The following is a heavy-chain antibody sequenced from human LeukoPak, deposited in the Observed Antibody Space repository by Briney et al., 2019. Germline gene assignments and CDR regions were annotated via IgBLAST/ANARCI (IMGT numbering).Heavy chain of an antibody. J-gene: IGHJ4*02. V-gene: IGHV3-9*01. D-gene: IGHD6-19*01. Sequence: GGSLRLSCAASGFTFDDYAMHWVRQAPGKGLEGVSGISWNSGSIGYADSVKGRFTISRDNAKNSLYLQMNSLRAEDTALYYCAKASGYSSGWYGYWGQGTLVTVSS. CDR1: GFTFDDYA. CDR3: AKASGYSSGWYGY. CDR2: ISWNSGSI.